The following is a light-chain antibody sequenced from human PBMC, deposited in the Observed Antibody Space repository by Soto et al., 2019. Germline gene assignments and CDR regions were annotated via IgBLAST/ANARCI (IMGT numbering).Light chain of an antibody. Sequence: DIQMTQSPSSLSASVGDRVTITCRASQGISNYLAWYQQKPGKVPKLLIYAASTLQSGVPSRFSGSGSGTDSTLTISSLQPEDGATYYCQKDNSAPWTFGQGTKVEIK. CDR1: QGISNY. CDR3: QKDNSAPWT. V-gene: IGKV1-27*01. CDR2: AAS. J-gene: IGKJ1*01.